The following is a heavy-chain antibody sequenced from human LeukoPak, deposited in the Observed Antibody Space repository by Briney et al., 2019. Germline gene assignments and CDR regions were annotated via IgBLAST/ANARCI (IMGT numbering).Heavy chain of an antibody. J-gene: IGHJ4*02. Sequence: TGGSLRLSCAASGFTFSSYEMNWVRQAPGKGLEWVSYISTSGSTIYADSVKGRFTISRDNAKNSLYLQMNSLRAEDTAVYYCAKKGSRIAAAGPYSDYWGQGTLVTVSS. CDR3: AKKGSRIAAAGPYSDY. V-gene: IGHV3-48*03. D-gene: IGHD6-13*01. CDR1: GFTFSSYE. CDR2: ISTSGSTI.